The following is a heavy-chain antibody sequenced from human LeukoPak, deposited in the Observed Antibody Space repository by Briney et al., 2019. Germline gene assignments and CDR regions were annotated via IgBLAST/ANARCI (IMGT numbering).Heavy chain of an antibody. CDR3: ARDLLAAADPY. D-gene: IGHD6-13*01. Sequence: ASVKVSCKASGYTFNSYGITWVRQAPGQGLEWMGWINPNSGGTNYAQKFQGRVTMTRDTSISTAYMELSRLRSDDTAVYYCARDLLAAADPYWGQGILVTVSS. J-gene: IGHJ4*02. CDR1: GYTFNSYG. CDR2: INPNSGGT. V-gene: IGHV1-2*02.